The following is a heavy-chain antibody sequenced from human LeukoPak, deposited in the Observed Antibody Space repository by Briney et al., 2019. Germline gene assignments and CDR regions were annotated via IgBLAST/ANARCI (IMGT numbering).Heavy chain of an antibody. Sequence: SETLSLTCAVYGGSFSGYYWSWIRQPPGKGLEWIGEINHSGSTNYNPSLKSRVTISVDTSKNQFSLKLSSVTAADTAVYYCASLQWRADYWGQGTLVTVSS. V-gene: IGHV4-34*01. CDR3: ASLQWRADY. CDR1: GGSFSGYY. CDR2: INHSGST. J-gene: IGHJ4*02. D-gene: IGHD6-19*01.